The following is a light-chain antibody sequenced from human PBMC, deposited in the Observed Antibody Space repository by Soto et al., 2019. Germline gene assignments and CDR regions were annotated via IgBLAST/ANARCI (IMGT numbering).Light chain of an antibody. V-gene: IGLV2-14*01. CDR2: EVT. CDR3: SSYTSSTTLYV. J-gene: IGLJ1*01. CDR1: SSDVGGYNY. Sequence: QSALTQPASVSGSPGQSITISCTGTSSDVGGYNYVSWYQQNPGKAPKLLIYEVTHRPSGVSDRFSGSKSGNTASLTISGLQAEDEADYYCSSYTSSTTLYVFASGTKLTVL.